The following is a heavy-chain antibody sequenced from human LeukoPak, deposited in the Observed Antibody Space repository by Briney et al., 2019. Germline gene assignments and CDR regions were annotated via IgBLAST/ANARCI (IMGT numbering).Heavy chain of an antibody. CDR1: GLSVSAHY. CDR3: AAYYYGSFPSKNFDF. V-gene: IGHV3-66*01. J-gene: IGHJ4*02. D-gene: IGHD3-10*01. CDR2: VYSDGST. Sequence: GGSLRLSCAASGLSVSAHYISWVRQTPGKGLEWVSIVYSDGSTYYADSVKARFTISRDNSRNRVYLQMNSLRAEDTALYYCAAYYYGSFPSKNFDFWGPGTPVTVSS.